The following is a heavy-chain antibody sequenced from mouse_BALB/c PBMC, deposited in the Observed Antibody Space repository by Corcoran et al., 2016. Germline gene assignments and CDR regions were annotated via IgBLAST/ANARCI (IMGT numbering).Heavy chain of an antibody. Sequence: EVLLQQSGPELVKPGASVKIPCKASGYTFTDYNMDWVKQSHGKSLEWIGDINPNNGGTIYNQKFKGKATLTIDKSSSTAYMELRSLTSEDTAVYYCARKIYYYGSRYFDVWGAGTTVTVSS. V-gene: IGHV1-18*01. CDR1: GYTFTDYN. D-gene: IGHD1-1*01. CDR2: INPNNGGT. J-gene: IGHJ1*01. CDR3: ARKIYYYGSRYFDV.